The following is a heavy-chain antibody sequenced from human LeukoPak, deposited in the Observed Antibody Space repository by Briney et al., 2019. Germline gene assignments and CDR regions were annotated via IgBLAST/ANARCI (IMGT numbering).Heavy chain of an antibody. CDR1: GGSVSGYY. V-gene: IGHV4-59*02. Sequence: SETLSLTCVVSGGSVSGYYWGWIRQPPGRGLEWIGYVYYSGSTNYNPSLKSRVTISVDTSKNQFSLKLSSVTAADTAVYYCARSGAPRVKHPRDNWFDPWGQGALVTVSS. CDR2: VYYSGST. D-gene: IGHD3-10*01. J-gene: IGHJ5*02. CDR3: ARSGAPRVKHPRDNWFDP.